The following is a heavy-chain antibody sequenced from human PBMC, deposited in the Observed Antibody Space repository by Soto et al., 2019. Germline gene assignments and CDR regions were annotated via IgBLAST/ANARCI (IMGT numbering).Heavy chain of an antibody. V-gene: IGHV1-2*02. Sequence: ASVKVSCKTSGYTFTTYYLHWVRQAPGQGLEWMGWIDPNSGVTKYAQKFQGRVTVTRDTSISTTYMELSSLRSDDTAVYYCAKENFKFDSWGQGTLVTVSS. D-gene: IGHD1-7*01. CDR2: IDPNSGVT. CDR3: AKENFKFDS. CDR1: GYTFTTYY. J-gene: IGHJ4*02.